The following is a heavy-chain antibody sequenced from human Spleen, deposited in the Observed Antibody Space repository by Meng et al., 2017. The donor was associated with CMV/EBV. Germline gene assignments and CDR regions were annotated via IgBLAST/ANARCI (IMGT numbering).Heavy chain of an antibody. V-gene: IGHV4-34*01. CDR2: INHSGST. CDR3: ARDKVSRGFLEWGDV. CDR1: GGSFSGYY. J-gene: IGHJ6*02. Sequence: SQTLSLTCAVYGGSFSGYYWSWIRQPPGKGLEWIGEINHSGSTNYNPSLKSRVTMSLHPSENQFSLNLASVTAADTAVYYCARDKVSRGFLEWGDVWGQGTTVTVSS. D-gene: IGHD3-3*01.